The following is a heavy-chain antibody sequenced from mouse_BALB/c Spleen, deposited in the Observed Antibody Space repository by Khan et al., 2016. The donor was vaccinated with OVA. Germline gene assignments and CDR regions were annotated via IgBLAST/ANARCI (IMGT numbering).Heavy chain of an antibody. CDR2: ISYSGST. CDR1: GYSITSDYA. CDR3: ARRAYYGNWYFDV. J-gene: IGHJ1*01. D-gene: IGHD2-1*01. Sequence: EVQLQESGPGLVKPSQSLSLTCTVNGYSITSDYAWNWIRQFPGNKLEWMGYISYSGSTSYNPSLKSRISFTRDTSKNQFFLQLNSVTTEDTATYYCARRAYYGNWYFDVWGAGTTVTVSS. V-gene: IGHV3-2*02.